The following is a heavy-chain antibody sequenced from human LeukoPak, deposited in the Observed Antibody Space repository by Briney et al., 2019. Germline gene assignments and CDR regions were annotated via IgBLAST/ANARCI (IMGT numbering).Heavy chain of an antibody. V-gene: IGHV4-59*08. CDR1: GGSISSYY. CDR2: IYYSGST. CDR3: ATLDGSGWFPGAFDI. J-gene: IGHJ3*02. Sequence: SETLSLTCTVSGGSISSYYWSWIRQPPGKGLEWIGYIYYSGSTNYNPSLKSRVTISVDTSKNQFSLKLSSVTAADTAVYYCATLDGSGWFPGAFDIWSQGTMVTVSS. D-gene: IGHD6-19*01.